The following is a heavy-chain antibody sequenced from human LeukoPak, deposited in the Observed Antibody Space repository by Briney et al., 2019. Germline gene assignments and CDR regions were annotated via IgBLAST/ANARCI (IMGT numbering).Heavy chain of an antibody. CDR2: ISSGNMYI. V-gene: IGHV3-21*01. D-gene: IGHD2/OR15-2a*01. CDR1: GFSFSSYN. J-gene: IGHJ6*03. CDR3: SRDWNSMGYYYHMDV. Sequence: SGGSLRLSCAASGFSFSSYNMNWVRQAPGKGLEWVACISSGNMYIYYADSVKGRFTISRDNAKNSLFLQMNSLRAEDTAVYYCSRDWNSMGYYYHMDVWGKGTTVTVSS.